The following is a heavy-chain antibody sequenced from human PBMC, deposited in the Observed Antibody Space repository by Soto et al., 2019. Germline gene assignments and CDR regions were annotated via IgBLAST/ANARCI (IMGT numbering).Heavy chain of an antibody. D-gene: IGHD3-9*01. CDR1: GFTFSSYA. V-gene: IGHV3-23*01. J-gene: IGHJ6*02. CDR3: ANGREYDILTGARNHYYYYGMDV. CDR2: ISGSGGST. Sequence: GGSLRLSCAASGFTFSSYAMSWVRQAPGKGLEWVSAISGSGGSTYYADSVKGRFTISRDNSKNTLYLQMNSLRAEDTAVYYCANGREYDILTGARNHYYYYGMDVWGQGTTVTVSS.